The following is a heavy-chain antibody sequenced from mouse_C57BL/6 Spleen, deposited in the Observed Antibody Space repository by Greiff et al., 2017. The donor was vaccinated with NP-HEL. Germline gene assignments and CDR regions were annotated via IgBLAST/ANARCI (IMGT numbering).Heavy chain of an antibody. CDR1: GYTFTSYW. D-gene: IGHD2-1*01. V-gene: IGHV1-74*01. Sequence: QVQLQQPGAELVKPGASVKVSCKASGYTFTSYWMHWVKQRPGQGLEWIGRIHPSDSDTNYNQKFKGKAKLTVDKSSSTAYMQLSRLTSEDSAVYYCAVYYGNSAWFAYWGQGTLVTVSA. J-gene: IGHJ3*01. CDR2: IHPSDSDT. CDR3: AVYYGNSAWFAY.